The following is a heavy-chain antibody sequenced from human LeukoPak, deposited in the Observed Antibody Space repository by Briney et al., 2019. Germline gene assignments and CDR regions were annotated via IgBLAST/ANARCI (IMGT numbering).Heavy chain of an antibody. CDR2: IYSGGST. J-gene: IGHJ4*02. D-gene: IGHD6-13*01. CDR1: GFTVSSNY. V-gene: IGHV3-66*01. Sequence: GGSLRLSCAASGFTVSSNYMSWVRQAPGKGLEWVSVIYSGGSTYYADSVKGRFTISRDNSKNTLYLQMNSLRAEDTAVYYCARISFPKYSSSWYLDYWGQGTLVTASS. CDR3: ARISFPKYSSSWYLDY.